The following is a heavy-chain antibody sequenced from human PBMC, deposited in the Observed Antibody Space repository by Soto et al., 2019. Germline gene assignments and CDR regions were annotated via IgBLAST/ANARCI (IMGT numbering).Heavy chain of an antibody. CDR1: GYTFTSYA. J-gene: IGHJ6*02. CDR3: ARDRGMAARRVNYYYYYGMDV. D-gene: IGHD6-6*01. V-gene: IGHV7-4-1*01. Sequence: PGASVKVSCKASGYTFTSYAMNWVRQAPGQGLEWMGWINTNTGNPTYAQGFTGRFVFSLDTSVSTAYLQICSLKAEDTAVYYCARDRGMAARRVNYYYYYGMDVWGQGTTVTVSS. CDR2: INTNTGNP.